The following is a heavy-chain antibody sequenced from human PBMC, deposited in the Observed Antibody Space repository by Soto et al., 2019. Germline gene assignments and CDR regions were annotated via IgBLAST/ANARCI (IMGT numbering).Heavy chain of an antibody. V-gene: IGHV4-34*01. CDR1: GGSFSGYY. CDR3: ARGRLNYDYVWGSYRTAGFDY. CDR2: INHSGST. Sequence: QVQLQQWGAGLLKPSETLSLTCAVYGGSFSGYYWSWIRQPPGKGLEWIGEINHSGSTNYNPSLTSPVTISVDTYKNQFSLKLSSVTAADPAVYYCARGRLNYDYVWGSYRTAGFDYWGQGTLVTVSS. D-gene: IGHD3-16*02. J-gene: IGHJ4*02.